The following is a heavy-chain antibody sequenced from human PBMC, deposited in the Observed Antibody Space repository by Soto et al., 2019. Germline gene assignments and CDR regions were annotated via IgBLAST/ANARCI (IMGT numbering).Heavy chain of an antibody. CDR3: ARGGIRSYYDFWSGYSHWFDP. Sequence: ASVEVSCEASGYTFTSYGISWVRQAPGEGLEWMGWISAYNGNTNYAQKLQGRVTMTTDTSTSTAYMELRSLRSDDTAVYYCARGGIRSYYDFWSGYSHWFDPWGQGTLVTVPS. V-gene: IGHV1-18*01. J-gene: IGHJ5*02. CDR2: ISAYNGNT. CDR1: GYTFTSYG. D-gene: IGHD3-3*01.